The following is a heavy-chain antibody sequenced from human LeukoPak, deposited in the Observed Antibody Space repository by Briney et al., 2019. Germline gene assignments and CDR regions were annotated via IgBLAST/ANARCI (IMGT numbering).Heavy chain of an antibody. V-gene: IGHV4-38-2*02. J-gene: IGHJ4*02. CDR1: GYSISSGYY. D-gene: IGHD3-9*01. CDR2: IYHSGST. Sequence: SETLSLTCTVSGYSISSGYYWGWIRQPPGKGLEWIGSIYHSGSTYYNPSLKSRVTISVDTSKNQFSLKLSSVTAADTAVYYCARGGDILTGHTPAFDYWGQGTLVTVSS. CDR3: ARGGDILTGHTPAFDY.